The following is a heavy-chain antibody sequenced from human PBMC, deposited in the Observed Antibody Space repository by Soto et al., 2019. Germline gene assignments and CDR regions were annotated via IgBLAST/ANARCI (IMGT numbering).Heavy chain of an antibody. V-gene: IGHV4-39*01. D-gene: IGHD2-15*01. J-gene: IGHJ2*01. CDR1: GGSISSSYY. CDR3: ARHRWSVYWYFDL. CDR2: ISYSGNT. Sequence: QLQLQESGPGLVKPSETLSLTCTVSGGSISSSYYWGWIRRPPGKGLEWTVSISYSGNTYYNPSLESLVAIFVDRSKNQFPLNLSSVTAADTAVYYCARHRWSVYWYFDLCCRGTLVSVAS.